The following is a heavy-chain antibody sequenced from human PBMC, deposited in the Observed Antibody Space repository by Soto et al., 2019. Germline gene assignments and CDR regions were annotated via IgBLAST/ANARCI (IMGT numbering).Heavy chain of an antibody. D-gene: IGHD4-17*01. V-gene: IGHV2-5*02. CDR3: AHRPNYGARFAP. CDR2: IFWDDDK. J-gene: IGHJ5*02. Sequence: TQTLTLTCTFSGFSLNTRAVGVGWIRQPPGKALEWLALIFWDDDKRYSPSLKNRLTITKDTSKNQVVLTMTNMDPVDTATYFCAHRPNYGARFAPWGPGTLVTVSS. CDR1: GFSLNTRAVG.